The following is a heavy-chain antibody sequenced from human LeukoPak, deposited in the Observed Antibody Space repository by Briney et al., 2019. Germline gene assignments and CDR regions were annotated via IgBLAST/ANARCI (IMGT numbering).Heavy chain of an antibody. CDR2: ISYSGST. J-gene: IGHJ4*02. CDR3: ATRLGRGLRLPRVDY. CDR1: GGSISSYY. D-gene: IGHD5-12*01. V-gene: IGHV4-59*08. Sequence: SETLSLTCTVSGGSISSYYWNWIRQPPGKGLEWIGYISYSGSTNYNPSLKSRVTISVDTSKNQFSLKLSSVTAADTAVYYCATRLGRGLRLPRVDYWGQGTLVTVSS.